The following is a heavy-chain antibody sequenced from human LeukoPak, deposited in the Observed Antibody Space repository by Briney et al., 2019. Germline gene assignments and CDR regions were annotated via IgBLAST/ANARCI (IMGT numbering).Heavy chain of an antibody. Sequence: GSSGKVSCKASGGTFSSYAISWGRQAPGPGLEWMGRLVPIFGIANYAQKFQGRVTITADKSTSTAYMEVSTLRSADTAVYYCASVACSSTSCLLSKPYNWFDPWGQGTLVTVSS. CDR2: LVPIFGIA. CDR3: ASVACSSTSCLLSKPYNWFDP. CDR1: GGTFSSYA. V-gene: IGHV1-69*04. D-gene: IGHD2-2*01. J-gene: IGHJ5*02.